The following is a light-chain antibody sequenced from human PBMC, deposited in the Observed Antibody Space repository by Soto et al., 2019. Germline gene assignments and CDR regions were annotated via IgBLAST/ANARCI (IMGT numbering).Light chain of an antibody. CDR3: QRYGTSGT. CDR1: QSVSNNY. CDR2: GAS. Sequence: EVGVTKCPITLTLSPGERATLSCRASQSVSNNYIAWYQQQARQAQRLLIYGASFRGTGISDMFSGRGSGKDFTLTSSRLEQEDSTVYYCQRYGTSGTFGGGTKVDIK. V-gene: IGKV3-20*01. J-gene: IGKJ4*01.